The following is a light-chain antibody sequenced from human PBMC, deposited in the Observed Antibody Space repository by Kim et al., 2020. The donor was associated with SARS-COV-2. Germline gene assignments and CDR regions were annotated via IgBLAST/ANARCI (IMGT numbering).Light chain of an antibody. CDR3: QVWDSSSDVV. CDR1: NIGRKT. CDR2: YDS. Sequence: SYELTQPPSVSVAPGKTARITCGGNNIGRKTVHWYQQKPGQAPVVVIYYDSDRPSGIPERFSGSNSGNTATLTISRVEAGDDADYYCQVWDSSSDVVFGGGTKLTVL. V-gene: IGLV3-21*04. J-gene: IGLJ2*01.